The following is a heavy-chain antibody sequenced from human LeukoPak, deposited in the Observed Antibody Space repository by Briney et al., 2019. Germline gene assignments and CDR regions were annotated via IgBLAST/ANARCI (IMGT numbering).Heavy chain of an antibody. V-gene: IGHV3-13*01. CDR2: IGTAGDT. Sequence: GGSLRLSCAASGFTFSSYDMHWVRQATGKGLEWVSAIGTAGDTYYPGSVKGRFTISRENAKNSLYLRMNSLRAEDTAVYYCARGPYPSSYSGSYPFDYWGQGTLVTVSS. CDR1: GFTFSSYD. D-gene: IGHD1-26*01. J-gene: IGHJ4*02. CDR3: ARGPYPSSYSGSYPFDY.